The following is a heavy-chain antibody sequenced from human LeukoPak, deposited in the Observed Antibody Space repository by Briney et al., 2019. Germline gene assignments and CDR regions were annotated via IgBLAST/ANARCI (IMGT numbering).Heavy chain of an antibody. CDR3: VRDPLRDDYVWGNYRNGADY. Sequence: GGSLRLSCAASGFTFSTYCMHWVRQAPGKGPMWVSRICPDGTVTNYADSVKARFIISRDNARNTVYLQMNSLRVEDTAVYYCVRDPLRDDYVWGNYRNGADYWGQGTLVTVSS. CDR2: ICPDGTVT. D-gene: IGHD3-16*02. J-gene: IGHJ4*02. CDR1: GFTFSTYC. V-gene: IGHV3-74*01.